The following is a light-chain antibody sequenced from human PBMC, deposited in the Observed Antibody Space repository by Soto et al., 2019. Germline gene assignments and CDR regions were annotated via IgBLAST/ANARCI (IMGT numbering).Light chain of an antibody. J-gene: IGKJ5*01. V-gene: IGKV1-9*01. CDR1: QGISSS. Sequence: DIQLTQSPSFLSASVGDRFTITCRASQGISSSLAWYQQKPGEAPKLLIYAASTLQSGVPSRFSGSGYGTEFTLTISSLQPEDFASYYCQLLDSFPLTFGQGTRREIK. CDR2: AAS. CDR3: QLLDSFPLT.